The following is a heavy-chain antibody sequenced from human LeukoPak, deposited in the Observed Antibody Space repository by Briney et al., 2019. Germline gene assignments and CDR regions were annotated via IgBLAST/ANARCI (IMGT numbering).Heavy chain of an antibody. CDR2: ITGRIDST. J-gene: IGHJ5*01. Sequence: GGSLRLSCVASGFTFRSYVLSWVRQAPGKGLEWVSAITGRIDSTYYADSVKGRFTTSRDNSKNALYLQMNSLSGEDTALYYCARDAGTLESGNSDWSLNWFDSWGQGTLVTVSS. CDR1: GFTFRSYV. D-gene: IGHD3-9*01. CDR3: ARDAGTLESGNSDWSLNWFDS. V-gene: IGHV3-23*01.